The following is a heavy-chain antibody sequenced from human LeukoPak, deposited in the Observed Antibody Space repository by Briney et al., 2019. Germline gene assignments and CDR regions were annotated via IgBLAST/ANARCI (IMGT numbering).Heavy chain of an antibody. CDR2: IIPIFGTA. CDR3: ARDPGRNYFDY. Sequence: SVKVSCKASGGTFSSYAISWVRQAPGQGLEWMGRIIPIFGTASYAQKFQGRVTITTDESTSTAYMELSSLRSEDTAVYYCARDPGRNYFDYWGQGTLVTVSS. J-gene: IGHJ4*02. V-gene: IGHV1-69*05. CDR1: GGTFSSYA.